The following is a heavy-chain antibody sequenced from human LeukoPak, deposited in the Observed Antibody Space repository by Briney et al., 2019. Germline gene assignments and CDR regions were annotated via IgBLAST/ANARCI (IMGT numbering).Heavy chain of an antibody. CDR3: ARAPYCIGGSCRFDY. CDR1: GFTFSSYW. V-gene: IGHV3-7*03. CDR2: IKQDGSEK. Sequence: AGGSLRLSCAASGFTFSSYWMSWVRQAPWKGLEWVANIKQDGSEKYYVDSVKGRFTISRDNAKNSLYLQMNSLRAEDTAVYYCARAPYCIGGSCRFDYWGQGTLVTVSS. D-gene: IGHD2-15*01. J-gene: IGHJ4*02.